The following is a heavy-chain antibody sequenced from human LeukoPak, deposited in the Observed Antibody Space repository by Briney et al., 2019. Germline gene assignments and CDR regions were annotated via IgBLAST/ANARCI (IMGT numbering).Heavy chain of an antibody. V-gene: IGHV3-30*18. Sequence: GRSLRLSCVDSGFTFSSYVMHWVRQAPGKGLECVAVISVDGNNKNYGDSVKGRFTISRDNSKKTLFLQMNSLRAEDTAVYYCAKDLRGYRSAWLDYWGQGTLVIVSS. CDR3: AKDLRGYRSAWLDY. CDR2: ISVDGNNK. CDR1: GFTFSSYV. J-gene: IGHJ4*02. D-gene: IGHD6-19*01.